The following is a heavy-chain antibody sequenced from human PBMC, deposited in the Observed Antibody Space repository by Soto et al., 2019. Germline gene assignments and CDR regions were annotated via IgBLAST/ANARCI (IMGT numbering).Heavy chain of an antibody. D-gene: IGHD2-15*01. CDR1: GGTFSSYA. CDR2: IIPIFGTA. CDR3: ARSPCGVVVVAATHRSNWFDP. Sequence: QVQLVQSGAEVKKPGSSVKVSCKASGGTFSSYAISWVRQAPGQGLEWMGGIIPIFGTANYAQKFQGRVTITADESTSTAYMELSSMRSEDTAVYYCARSPCGVVVVAATHRSNWFDPWGQGTLVTVSS. V-gene: IGHV1-69*01. J-gene: IGHJ5*02.